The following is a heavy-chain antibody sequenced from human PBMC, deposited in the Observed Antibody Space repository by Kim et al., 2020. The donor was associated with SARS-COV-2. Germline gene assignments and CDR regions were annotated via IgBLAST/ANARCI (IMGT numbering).Heavy chain of an antibody. Sequence: GGSLRLSCAASGFIFADYYMTWIRQAPGKGLEWVSYITSGGATIYYADSVKGRFTISRDNTNNLLYLHMNSLRPEDTAVYYCASGGALTVFNDHWGQG. J-gene: IGHJ4*02. CDR2: ITSGGATI. D-gene: IGHD2-21*02. V-gene: IGHV3-11*01. CDR1: GFIFADYY. CDR3: ASGGALTVFNDH.